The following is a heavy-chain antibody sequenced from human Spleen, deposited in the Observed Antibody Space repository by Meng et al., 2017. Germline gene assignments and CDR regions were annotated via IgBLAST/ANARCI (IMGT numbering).Heavy chain of an antibody. V-gene: IGHV5-51*01. CDR3: ARRGKYYDREFDP. Sequence: GESLKISCTGSGYNFTNSWIGWLRQMPGKGLEWMGIICPGDSYSKYSPSFQGQVTISADKSISTAYLQWSSLKASDTAMYYCARRGKYYDREFDPWGQGTLVTVSS. CDR2: ICPGDSYS. D-gene: IGHD3-22*01. CDR1: GYNFTNSW. J-gene: IGHJ5*02.